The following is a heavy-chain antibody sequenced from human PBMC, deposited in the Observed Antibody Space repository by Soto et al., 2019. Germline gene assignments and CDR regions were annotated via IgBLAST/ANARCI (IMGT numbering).Heavy chain of an antibody. V-gene: IGHV4-39*01. Sequence: LSLTCTVSGGSVGNSNYYWGWIRQSPGKGLEWIGSVYYRGRSYSKSSVKSRVTISVDTSKNQFSLNLNSVTASDTAVYFCVSQRTSVLTQAYFDYWGPGALVTVSS. CDR3: VSQRTSVLTQAYFDY. CDR1: GGSVGNSNYY. J-gene: IGHJ4*02. CDR2: VYYRGRS. D-gene: IGHD2-8*01.